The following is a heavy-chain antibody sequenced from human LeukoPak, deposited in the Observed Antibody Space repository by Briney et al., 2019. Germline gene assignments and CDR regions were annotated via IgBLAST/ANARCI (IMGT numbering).Heavy chain of an antibody. CDR1: GYTFTSYG. D-gene: IGHD6-13*01. V-gene: IGHV1-18*01. J-gene: IGHJ6*03. CDR2: ISAYNGNT. CDR3: ARVGSSSSWDPFVVGGGNPDYYYYMDV. Sequence: ASVKVSCKASGYTFTSYGISWVRQAPGQGLEWIGWISAYNGNTNYAQKLQGRVTMTTDTSTSTAYMELRSLRSDDTALYYWARVGSSSSWDPFVVGGGNPDYYYYMDVWGKGTTVTVSS.